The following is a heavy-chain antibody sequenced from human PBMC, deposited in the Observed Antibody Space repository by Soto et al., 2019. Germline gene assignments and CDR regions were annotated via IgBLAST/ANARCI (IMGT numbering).Heavy chain of an antibody. CDR2: INHGGRT. CDR1: GGSFSGYY. V-gene: IGHV4-34*01. Sequence: SETLSLTCAVYGGSFSGYYWSWIRQPPGKGLEWIGEINHGGRTNYSPSLKSRLTISVDTSKNQFSLKLTSVTASDTAVYYCARGRTGMDVWGQGTTVTVSS. J-gene: IGHJ6*02. CDR3: ARGRTGMDV.